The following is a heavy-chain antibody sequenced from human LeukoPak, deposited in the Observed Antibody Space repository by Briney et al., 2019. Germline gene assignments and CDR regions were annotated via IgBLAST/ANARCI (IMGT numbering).Heavy chain of an antibody. V-gene: IGHV3-30*18. CDR3: AKDDKYYGSGSYVIDC. J-gene: IGHJ4*02. D-gene: IGHD3-10*01. CDR1: GFTFSSYG. CDR2: ISYDGSNK. Sequence: PGGSLRLSCAASGFTFSSYGMHWVRQAPGKGLEWVAVISYDGSNKYYADSVMGRFTISRDNSKNSLYLQMNSLRAEDTAVYYCAKDDKYYGSGSYVIDCWGQGTLVTVCS.